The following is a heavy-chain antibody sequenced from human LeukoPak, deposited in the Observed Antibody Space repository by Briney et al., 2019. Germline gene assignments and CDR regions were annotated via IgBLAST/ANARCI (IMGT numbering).Heavy chain of an antibody. D-gene: IGHD7-27*01. CDR3: ARRQFNWGSAFDI. CDR2: IKQDGSEK. Sequence: PGGSLRLSCAASGFTFSTYWMSWVRQAPGKGLEWVANIKQDGSEKYYVDSVKGRFTISRDNAKNSLSLQMNSLRTEDTAVYHCARRQFNWGSAFDIWGQGTMVTVSS. J-gene: IGHJ3*02. CDR1: GFTFSTYW. V-gene: IGHV3-7*01.